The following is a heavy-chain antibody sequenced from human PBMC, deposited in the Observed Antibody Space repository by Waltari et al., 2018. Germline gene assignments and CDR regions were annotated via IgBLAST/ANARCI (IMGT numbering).Heavy chain of an antibody. CDR3: ARLGQRVAFDI. CDR1: GGSISSSSYY. D-gene: IGHD6-25*01. CDR2: IYYRGST. V-gene: IGHV4-39*01. J-gene: IGHJ3*02. Sequence: QLQLQESGPGLVKPSETLSLTCTVSGGSISSSSYYWGWIRQPPGKGLEWIGSIYYRGSTYYNPSLKSRVTISVDTSKNQCSLKLSSVTAADTAVYYCARLGQRVAFDIWGQGTMVTVSS.